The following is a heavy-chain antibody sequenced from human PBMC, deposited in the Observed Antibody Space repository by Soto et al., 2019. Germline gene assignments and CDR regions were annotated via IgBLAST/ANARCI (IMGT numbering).Heavy chain of an antibody. CDR2: IYYSGST. CDR1: GGSISSYY. V-gene: IGHV4-59*01. J-gene: IGHJ4*02. Sequence: SETLSLTCPVSGGSISSYYWSWIRQPPGKGLEWIGYIYYSGSTNYNPSLKSRVTISVDTSKNQFSLKLSSVTAADTAVYYCARAELLWFGEFQYRGPFDYWGQGTLVTVSS. D-gene: IGHD3-10*01. CDR3: ARAELLWFGEFQYRGPFDY.